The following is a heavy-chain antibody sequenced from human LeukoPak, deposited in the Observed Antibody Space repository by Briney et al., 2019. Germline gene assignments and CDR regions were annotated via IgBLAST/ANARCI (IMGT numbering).Heavy chain of an antibody. CDR3: ARSSYGTPYYFDY. Sequence: GGSLRLSCAASGFTFSPYTMNWVRQAPGKGLEWVSSITGSDTSIYYTDSVKGRFTISRDNAKNSLYSQMNSLRADDTAVYYCARSSYGTPYYFDYWGQGTLVTVSS. J-gene: IGHJ4*02. D-gene: IGHD1-26*01. CDR1: GFTFSPYT. CDR2: ITGSDTSI. V-gene: IGHV3-21*01.